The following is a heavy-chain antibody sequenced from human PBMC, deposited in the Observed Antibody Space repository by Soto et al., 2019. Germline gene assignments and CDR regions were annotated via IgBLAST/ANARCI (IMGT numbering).Heavy chain of an antibody. J-gene: IGHJ6*02. V-gene: IGHV3-21*06. CDR1: GFTFGTYT. Sequence: LVASGGGLVKPGGSLRLSCAASGFTFGTYTVNWVRQAPGKGLEWVSSITARSQHIYYADSVKGRFSVSRDNARNSLYLQMNSLRAEDTAVYYCSREPTVFGVGGMDVWGRGTTVTVSS. CDR3: SREPTVFGVGGMDV. CDR2: ITARSQHI. D-gene: IGHD3-3*01.